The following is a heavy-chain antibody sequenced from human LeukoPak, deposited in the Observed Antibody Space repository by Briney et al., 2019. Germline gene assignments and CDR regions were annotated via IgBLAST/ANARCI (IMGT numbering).Heavy chain of an antibody. Sequence: PGGSLRLSCAASGFTFSSFWMHWVRQALGKGLVWVSRINRGGTSTSYADSVKGRFTISRDNAKNTLYLQMNSLSAEDTAVYYCARSPGGTTMIPATADPVDYWGQGTLVTVSS. CDR3: ARSPGGTTMIPATADPVDY. J-gene: IGHJ4*02. CDR1: GFTFSSFW. V-gene: IGHV3-74*01. D-gene: IGHD3-22*01. CDR2: INRGGTST.